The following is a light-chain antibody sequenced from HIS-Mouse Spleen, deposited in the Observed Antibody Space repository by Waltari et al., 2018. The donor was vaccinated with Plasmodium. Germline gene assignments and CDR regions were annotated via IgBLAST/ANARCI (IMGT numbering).Light chain of an antibody. CDR3: CSYAGSSTYV. J-gene: IGLJ1*01. CDR2: EGS. V-gene: IGLV2-23*01. Sequence: QSALTQPASVSGSPGQSITISCTGTSSDVGSYTLVSWYQQHPGKAPKRIIYEGSKRPSGVSNRFSGCKSGNTASLTISGLQAEDEADYYCCSYAGSSTYVFGTGTKVTVL. CDR1: SSDVGSYTL.